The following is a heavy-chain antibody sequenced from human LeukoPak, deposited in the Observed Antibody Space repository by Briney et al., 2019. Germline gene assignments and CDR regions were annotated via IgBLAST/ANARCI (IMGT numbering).Heavy chain of an antibody. CDR3: ANYYGSGSSYFDY. CDR1: GITFNRYD. D-gene: IGHD3-10*01. J-gene: IGHJ4*02. Sequence: GGSLRLSCAASGITFNRYDMSWVRLGPGKGLEWVAAISSGGGSTYYTDSVKGRFTISRDNSKNTLYLQMNSLRAEDTAVYYCANYYGSGSSYFDYWGQGTLVTVSS. CDR2: ISSGGGST. V-gene: IGHV3-23*01.